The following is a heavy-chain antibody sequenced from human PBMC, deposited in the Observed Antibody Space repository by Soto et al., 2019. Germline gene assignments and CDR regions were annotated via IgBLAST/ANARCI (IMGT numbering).Heavy chain of an antibody. CDR2: ISSSSSTI. D-gene: IGHD3-22*01. J-gene: IGHJ2*01. CDR1: GFTFSSYS. V-gene: IGHV3-48*01. CDR3: ARGPYYYDSSGPWEYVDL. Sequence: PGGSLRLSCAASGFTFSSYSMNWVRQAPGKGLEWVSYISSSSSTIYYADSVKGRFTIPRDNAKNSLYLQMNSLRAEDTAVYYCARGPYYYDSSGPWEYVDLWGRGTLVTVSS.